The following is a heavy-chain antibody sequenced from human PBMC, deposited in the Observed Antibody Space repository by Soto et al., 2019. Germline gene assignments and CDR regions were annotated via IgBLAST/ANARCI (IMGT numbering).Heavy chain of an antibody. CDR1: GFTFSSYD. CDR2: IGTAGDP. Sequence: GGSLRLSCAASGFTFSSYDMHWVRQATGKDLEWVSAIGTAGDPYYPGSVKGRFTISRENAKNSLYLQMNSLRAGDTAVYYCARGSYYYDSSGPGAFDIWGQGTMVTV. CDR3: ARGSYYYDSSGPGAFDI. D-gene: IGHD3-22*01. V-gene: IGHV3-13*05. J-gene: IGHJ3*02.